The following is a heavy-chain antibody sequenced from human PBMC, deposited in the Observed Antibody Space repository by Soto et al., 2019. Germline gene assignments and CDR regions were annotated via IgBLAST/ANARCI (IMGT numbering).Heavy chain of an antibody. CDR2: IKSKTDGGTT. Sequence: EVQLLESGGGLVQPGGSLRLSCAASGFTFSSYAMSWVRQAPGKGLEWVGRIKSKTDGGTTDYAAPVKGRFTISRDDSKNTLYLQMNSLKTEDTAVYYCTTESLPTYYYDSSGYAGFDIWGQGTMVTVSS. CDR3: TTESLPTYYYDSSGYAGFDI. V-gene: IGHV3-15*01. D-gene: IGHD3-22*01. J-gene: IGHJ3*02. CDR1: GFTFSSYA.